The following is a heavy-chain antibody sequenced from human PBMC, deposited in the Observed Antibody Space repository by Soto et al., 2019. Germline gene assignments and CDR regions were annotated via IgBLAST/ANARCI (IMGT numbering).Heavy chain of an antibody. J-gene: IGHJ6*02. CDR2: ISYDGSNK. V-gene: IGHV3-30*18. CDR3: AKVGDDSPDYYGMDV. Sequence: GGSLRLSCAASGFTFSSYGMHWVRQAPGKGLEWVAVISYDGSNKYYADSVKGRFTISRDNSKNTLYLQMNSLRAEDTAVYYCAKVGDDSPDYYGMDVWGQGTTVTVSS. CDR1: GFTFSSYG. D-gene: IGHD3-10*01.